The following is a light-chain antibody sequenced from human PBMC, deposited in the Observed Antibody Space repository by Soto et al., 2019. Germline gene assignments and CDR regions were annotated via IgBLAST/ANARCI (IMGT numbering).Light chain of an antibody. CDR2: GNS. J-gene: IGLJ2*01. Sequence: QSVLTQPPSVXXXXXXXXXXSCTGSSSNIGAGYDVHWYQQLPGTAPKLLIYGNSNRPSGVPDRFSGSKSGTSASLAITGLQAEDEADYYCQSYDSSLRVSVFGGGTKVTVL. CDR1: SSNIGAGYD. V-gene: IGLV1-40*01. CDR3: QSYDSSLRVSV.